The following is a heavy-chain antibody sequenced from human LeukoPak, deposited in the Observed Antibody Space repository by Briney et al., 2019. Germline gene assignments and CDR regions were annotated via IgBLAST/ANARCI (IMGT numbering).Heavy chain of an antibody. Sequence: SETLSLTCAVYGGSFSGSYCSWIRQPPGKGLEWIGEISHSGSTNYNPSLKSRVTISVDTSKNQFSLKLSSVTAADTAVYYCARRWIQEKGNWFDPWGQGTLVTVSS. V-gene: IGHV4-34*01. CDR1: GGSFSGSY. J-gene: IGHJ5*02. D-gene: IGHD1-1*01. CDR2: ISHSGST. CDR3: ARRWIQEKGNWFDP.